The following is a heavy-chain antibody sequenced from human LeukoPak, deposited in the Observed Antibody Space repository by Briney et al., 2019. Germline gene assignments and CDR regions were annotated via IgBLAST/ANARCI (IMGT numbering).Heavy chain of an antibody. CDR2: IYTSGST. V-gene: IGHV4-61*02. Sequence: PSQTLSLTCTVSGGSISSGSYYWSWIRQPAGKGLEWIGRIYTSGSTNYNPSLKSRVTISVDTSKNQFSLKLSSVTAADTAVYYCERGTSWQWLPRRSAFDIWGQGTMVTVSS. D-gene: IGHD6-19*01. CDR1: GGSISSGSYY. J-gene: IGHJ3*02. CDR3: ERGTSWQWLPRRSAFDI.